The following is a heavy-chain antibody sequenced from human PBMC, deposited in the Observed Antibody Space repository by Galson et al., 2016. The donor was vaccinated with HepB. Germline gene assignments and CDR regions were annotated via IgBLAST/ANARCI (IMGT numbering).Heavy chain of an antibody. Sequence: LRLSCAASGFTFSTYSMNWVRQAPGKGLEWVSYISSSSAIYYADSVKGRFTISRDNAKNSLYLQMNSLRDEDTAVYYCARDRGSYSPFDYWGQGTLVTVSS. D-gene: IGHD3-10*01. CDR1: GFTFSTYS. CDR2: ISSSSAI. CDR3: ARDRGSYSPFDY. J-gene: IGHJ4*02. V-gene: IGHV3-48*02.